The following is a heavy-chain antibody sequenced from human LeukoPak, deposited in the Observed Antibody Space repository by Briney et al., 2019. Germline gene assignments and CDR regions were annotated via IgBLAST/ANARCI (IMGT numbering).Heavy chain of an antibody. Sequence: SETLSLTCAVSGGSISSSNWWSWVRQPPGKGLEWIGEIYHSGSTNYNPSLKSRVTISVDKSKNQFSLKLSSVTAADTAVYYCARDKKDYYDSSGYYYFAFDIWGQGTMVNVSS. CDR3: ARDKKDYYDSSGYYYFAFDI. CDR1: GGSISSSNW. J-gene: IGHJ3*02. V-gene: IGHV4-4*02. D-gene: IGHD3-22*01. CDR2: IYHSGST.